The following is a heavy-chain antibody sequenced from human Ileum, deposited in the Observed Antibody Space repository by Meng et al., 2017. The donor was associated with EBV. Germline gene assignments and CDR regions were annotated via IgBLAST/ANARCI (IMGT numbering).Heavy chain of an antibody. J-gene: IGHJ4*02. Sequence: MPPPNPPHTLALPGSKFSIKHGFLIWVWQSPSRGLVLPGKTYYLSKWYIDYAVSVKSRTTLHPDPSKNQFFLQLKLVTSEDTAVYYCARGDPTVSGGGRVFDYWGQGTLVTVSS. CDR3: ARGDPTVSGGGRVFDY. CDR2: TYYLSKWYI. D-gene: IGHD2-15*01. V-gene: IGHV6-1*01. CDR1: GSKFSIKHGF.